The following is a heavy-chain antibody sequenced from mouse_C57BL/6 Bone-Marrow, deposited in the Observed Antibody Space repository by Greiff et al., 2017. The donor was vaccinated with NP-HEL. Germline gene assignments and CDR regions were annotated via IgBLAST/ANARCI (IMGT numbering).Heavy chain of an antibody. J-gene: IGHJ4*01. CDR3: EREGGHYDYGRHYAMDY. CDR1: GYTFTSYG. CDR2: IYPRSGIP. Sequence: VQLQQSGAELARPGASVKLSCKASGYTFTSYGISWVKQRTGQGLEWIGEIYPRSGIPYYNEKLKGKAPLTADKSSSTAYMGLRSLTSEESAVYLCEREGGHYDYGRHYAMDYWGQGTSVTVSS. V-gene: IGHV1-81*01. D-gene: IGHD2-4*01.